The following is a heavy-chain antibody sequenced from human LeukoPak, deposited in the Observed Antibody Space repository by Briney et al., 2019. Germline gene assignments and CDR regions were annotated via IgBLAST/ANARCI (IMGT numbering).Heavy chain of an antibody. CDR1: GFTFSSYW. J-gene: IGHJ4*02. CDR2: IKQDGSEK. D-gene: IGHD7-27*01. Sequence: PGGSLRLSCAASGFTFSSYWMSWVRQAPGKGLEWVANIKQDGSEKYYVDSGKGRFTISRDNAKNSLYLQMNSLRAEDTAVYYCARGVTHKWGYFDYWGQGTLVTVSS. CDR3: ARGVTHKWGYFDY. V-gene: IGHV3-7*04.